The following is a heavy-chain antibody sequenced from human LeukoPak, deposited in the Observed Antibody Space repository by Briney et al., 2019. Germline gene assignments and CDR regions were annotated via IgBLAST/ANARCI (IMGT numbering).Heavy chain of an antibody. J-gene: IGHJ3*02. D-gene: IGHD3-22*01. CDR3: AKGYYYDSSGYSDAFDI. CDR2: ITSGDST. V-gene: IGHV3-23*01. Sequence: GGSLRLSCAASGFTFSNYAMSWVRQAPGKGLEWVSAITSGDSTYYADSVKGRFTISRDNSKNTLYLQMNSLRAEDTAVYYCAKGYYYDSSGYSDAFDIWGQGTMVTVSS. CDR1: GFTFSNYA.